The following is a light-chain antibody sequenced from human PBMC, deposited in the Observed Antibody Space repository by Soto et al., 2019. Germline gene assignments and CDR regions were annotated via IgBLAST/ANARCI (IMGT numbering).Light chain of an antibody. Sequence: QSALTQPASVSGSPGQSITISCTGSSGDIGDYKYVSWYKQHPGKAPKLMIYDVSNRPSGVSNRFSASKSGNTASLTISGPQAEDEADYYCSSYTSTNLVIFGGGTTLTVI. J-gene: IGLJ2*01. V-gene: IGLV2-14*01. CDR1: SGDIGDYKY. CDR3: SSYTSTNLVI. CDR2: DVS.